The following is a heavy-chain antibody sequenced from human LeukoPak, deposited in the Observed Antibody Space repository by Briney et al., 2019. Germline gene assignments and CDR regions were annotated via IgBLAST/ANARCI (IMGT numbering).Heavy chain of an antibody. CDR1: GFTFSSYG. D-gene: IGHD6-13*01. Sequence: QPGRSLRLSCAASGFTFSSYGMHWVRQAPGKGLEWVAVISYDGSNKYYADSVKGRFTISRDNSKNTLYLQMNSLRAEDTAVYYCAKDSSSAGTDDYWGQGTLVTVSS. V-gene: IGHV3-30*18. J-gene: IGHJ4*02. CDR2: ISYDGSNK. CDR3: AKDSSSAGTDDY.